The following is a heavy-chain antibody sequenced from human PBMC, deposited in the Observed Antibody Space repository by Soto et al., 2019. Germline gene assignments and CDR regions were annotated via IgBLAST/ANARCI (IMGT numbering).Heavy chain of an antibody. CDR2: IIPILGIA. D-gene: IGHD4-17*01. Sequence: ASVKVSCKASGGTFSSYTISWVRQAPGQGLELMGRIIPILGIANYAQKFQGRVTITADKSTSTAYMELSSLRSEDTAVYYCARFLGEDGDYVAFDIWGQGTMVTVSS. CDR3: ARFLGEDGDYVAFDI. V-gene: IGHV1-69*02. J-gene: IGHJ3*02. CDR1: GGTFSSYT.